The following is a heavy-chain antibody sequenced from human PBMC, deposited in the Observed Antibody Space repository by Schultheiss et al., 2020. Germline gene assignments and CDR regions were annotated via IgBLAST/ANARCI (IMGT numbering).Heavy chain of an antibody. Sequence: SETLSLTCTVSGGSISSGGYYWSWIRQHPGKGLEWIGYIYYSGSTYYNPSLKSRVTISVDTSKNQFSLKLSSVTAADTAVYYCARGRYCSSTSCYIRDYGMDVWGQGTTVNVSS. J-gene: IGHJ6*02. CDR2: IYYSGST. D-gene: IGHD2-2*02. V-gene: IGHV4-30-4*08. CDR1: GGSISSGGYY. CDR3: ARGRYCSSTSCYIRDYGMDV.